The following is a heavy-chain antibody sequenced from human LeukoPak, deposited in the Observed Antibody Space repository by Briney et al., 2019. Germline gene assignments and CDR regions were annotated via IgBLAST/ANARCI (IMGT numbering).Heavy chain of an antibody. Sequence: GASVKVSCKASGYTFTGYYMHWVRQAPGQGLEWMGWINPNSGGTNYAQKFQGRVTMTRDTSISTVYMELINLRSDDTAIYFCASGNQLLSRYFEYWGQGTLVTVSS. D-gene: IGHD2-2*01. V-gene: IGHV1-2*02. CDR2: INPNSGGT. CDR1: GYTFTGYY. J-gene: IGHJ4*02. CDR3: ASGNQLLSRYFEY.